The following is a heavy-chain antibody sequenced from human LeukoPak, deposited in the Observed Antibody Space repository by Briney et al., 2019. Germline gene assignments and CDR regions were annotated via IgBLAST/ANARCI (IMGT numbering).Heavy chain of an antibody. CDR1: GYTFTSYG. CDR3: ARDYCSGGSCYGRNWFDP. D-gene: IGHD2-15*01. V-gene: IGHV1-18*01. CDR2: ISAYNGNT. Sequence: ASVKVSCKASGYTFTSYGINWVRQAPGQGLEWMGWISAYNGNTNYAQKLQGRVTMTTDTSTSTAYMELRSLRSDDTAVYYCARDYCSGGSCYGRNWFDPWGQGTLVTVSS. J-gene: IGHJ5*02.